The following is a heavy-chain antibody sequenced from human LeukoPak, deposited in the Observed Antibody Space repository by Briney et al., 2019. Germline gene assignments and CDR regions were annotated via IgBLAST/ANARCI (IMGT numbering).Heavy chain of an antibody. V-gene: IGHV4-34*01. CDR1: GGSFSGYY. CDR3: ARGSPGLRTVSSIDY. Sequence: SETLSLTCAVYGGSFSGYYWSWIRQPPGKGLEWIGEINHSGSTNYNPSLKSRVTISVDTSKDQFSLKLSSVTAADTAVYYCARGSPGLRTVSSIDYWGQGTLVTVSS. CDR2: INHSGST. J-gene: IGHJ4*02. D-gene: IGHD5-12*01.